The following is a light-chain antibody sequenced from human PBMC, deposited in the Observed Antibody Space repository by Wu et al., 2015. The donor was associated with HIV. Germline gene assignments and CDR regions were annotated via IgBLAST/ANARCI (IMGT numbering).Light chain of an antibody. CDR2: AAS. CDR3: QQSDSSPLT. J-gene: IGKJ4*01. CDR1: QSISSY. V-gene: IGKV1-39*01. Sequence: DIQMTQSPSSLSASVGDRVTITCRTSQSISSYLNWYQQRPGKAPKLLIYAASSLQSGVPSRFSGSGSGTDFTLIVNNLQPEDSATYYCQQSDSSPLTFGGGTKVEIK.